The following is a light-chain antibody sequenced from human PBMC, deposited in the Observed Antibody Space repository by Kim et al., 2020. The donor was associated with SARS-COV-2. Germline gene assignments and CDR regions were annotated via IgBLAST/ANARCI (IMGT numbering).Light chain of an antibody. V-gene: IGKV1-39*01. CDR3: QQCYSTLQT. CDR2: AAS. Sequence: DIQMTQSPSSLSASVGDRVTITCRASQSISSYLNWYQQKPGKAPKLLIYAASSLQSGVPSRFSGSGSGTDFTLTISSLQPEDFATYYCQQCYSTLQTFGQGTKVDIK. CDR1: QSISSY. J-gene: IGKJ1*01.